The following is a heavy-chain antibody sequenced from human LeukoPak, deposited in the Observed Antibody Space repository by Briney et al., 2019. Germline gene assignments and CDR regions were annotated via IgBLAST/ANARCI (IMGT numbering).Heavy chain of an antibody. V-gene: IGHV4-59*13. CDR3: VRGERCGGDCSSRQP. CDR1: GGPLTISY. Sequence: SETLSLTCTVSGGPLTISYWSWIRQPPGRGLEWIGYIYYTGITNYHPSLAGRVTMSLDMSKNLISLNLDSVTAADTAVYYCVRGERCGGDCSSRQPWGQGTLVTVSS. CDR2: IYYTGIT. J-gene: IGHJ1*01. D-gene: IGHD2-21*02.